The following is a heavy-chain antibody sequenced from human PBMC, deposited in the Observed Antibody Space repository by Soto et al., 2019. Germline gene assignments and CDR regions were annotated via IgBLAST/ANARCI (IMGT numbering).Heavy chain of an antibody. Sequence: EVQLVESGGGLVQPGGSLRLSCAASGFTFSSYWMSWVRQAPGKGLEWVANIKQDGSEKYYVDSVKGRFTISRDNAKNSLYLQMNSLRAEDTSVYYCAREQCRTAMVRGVCRPTYYFDYWGQGTLVTVSS. CDR3: AREQCRTAMVRGVCRPTYYFDY. J-gene: IGHJ4*02. CDR2: IKQDGSEK. V-gene: IGHV3-7*03. D-gene: IGHD3-10*01. CDR1: GFTFSSYW.